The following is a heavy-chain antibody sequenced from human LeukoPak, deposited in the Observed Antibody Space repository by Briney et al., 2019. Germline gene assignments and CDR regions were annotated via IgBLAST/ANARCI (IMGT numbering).Heavy chain of an antibody. CDR1: GFTFSSYE. CDR3: AREAGPPPAYYDSSGYYLDY. D-gene: IGHD3-22*01. Sequence: GGSLRLSCAASGFTFSSYEMNWVRQAPGKGLEWVSYISSSGSTIYYADSVKGRFTISRDNAKNSLYLQMNSLRAEDTAVYYCAREAGPPPAYYDSSGYYLDYWGQGTLVTVSS. CDR2: ISSSGSTI. J-gene: IGHJ4*02. V-gene: IGHV3-48*03.